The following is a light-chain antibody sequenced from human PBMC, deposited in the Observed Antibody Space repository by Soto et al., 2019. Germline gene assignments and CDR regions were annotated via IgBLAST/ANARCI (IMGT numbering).Light chain of an antibody. CDR3: QVWDSSSDHV. Sequence: SYELTQPPSVSVAPGETATITCGGDNIGSKSVHWYQQKPGQAPVLVIYYDSARPSGIPERFSGSNSGDTATLTISRVEAGDEADYYCQVWDSSSDHVFGTGTKLTVL. V-gene: IGLV3-21*04. CDR1: NIGSKS. CDR2: YDS. J-gene: IGLJ1*01.